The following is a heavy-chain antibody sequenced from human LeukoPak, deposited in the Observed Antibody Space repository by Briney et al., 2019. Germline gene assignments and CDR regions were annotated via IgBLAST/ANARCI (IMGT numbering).Heavy chain of an antibody. CDR1: GYTFTGYY. D-gene: IGHD6-19*01. V-gene: IGHV1-2*02. J-gene: IGHJ5*02. CDR3: ARDCEAVGPDGGWFDP. Sequence: ASVKVSCKASGYTFTGYYMHWVRQAPGQGLEWMGWINPNSGGTNYAQKFQGRVTMTRDTSISTAYMELSRLRSDDTAVYYCARDCEAVGPDGGWFDPWGQGTLVTVSS. CDR2: INPNSGGT.